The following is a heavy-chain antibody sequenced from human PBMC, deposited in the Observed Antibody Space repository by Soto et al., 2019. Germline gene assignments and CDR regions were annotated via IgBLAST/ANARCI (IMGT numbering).Heavy chain of an antibody. V-gene: IGHV1-69*12. D-gene: IGHD4-17*01. CDR1: GGTLRNYG. CDR2: IIPVFGTA. CDR3: SRGDATKIVVTTYYGMDV. J-gene: IGHJ6*02. Sequence: QVQLVQSGAEVKKPGSSVRVSCKASGGTLRNYGISWVRQAPGQGLEWMGGIIPVFGTANYAQKFQGRVTITADESTSTVYMDVTSLRSEDTAVYYWSRGDATKIVVTTYYGMDVWGQGTTVTVSS.